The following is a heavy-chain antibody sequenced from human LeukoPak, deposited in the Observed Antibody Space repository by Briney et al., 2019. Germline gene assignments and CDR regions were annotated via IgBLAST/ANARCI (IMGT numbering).Heavy chain of an antibody. CDR3: ARVVSSSVPFDAFDI. Sequence: GASVKVSCKASGYTFTSYYMHWVRQAPGQGLEWMGIINPNNGGTKYAQKFQGRVTMTRDTSISTAYMELSRLRSDDTAVYYCARVVSSSVPFDAFDIWGQGTMVTVSS. CDR2: INPNNGGT. D-gene: IGHD6-6*01. CDR1: GYTFTSYY. J-gene: IGHJ3*02. V-gene: IGHV1-2*02.